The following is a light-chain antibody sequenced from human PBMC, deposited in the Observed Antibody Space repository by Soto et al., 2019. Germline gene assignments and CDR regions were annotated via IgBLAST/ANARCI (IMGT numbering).Light chain of an antibody. CDR1: RTVFNF. V-gene: IGKV3-11*01. Sequence: EIALTQSPATLSLSPGERATLSCRANRTVFNFLIWYQQKPGQAPRLLIYDASNRATDIPARFSGTGSGTDFRLTISSLEPEDFALYVCQQRASWPYTFGPGTKLEIK. CDR2: DAS. CDR3: QQRASWPYT. J-gene: IGKJ2*01.